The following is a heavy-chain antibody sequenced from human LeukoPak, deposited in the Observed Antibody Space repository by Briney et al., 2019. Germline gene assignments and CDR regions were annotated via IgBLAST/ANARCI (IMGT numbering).Heavy chain of an antibody. J-gene: IGHJ3*02. D-gene: IGHD3-10*01. Sequence: GGSLRLSCSASGFTFSTFPMHWVRQAPGKGLEYFSAISRNGDTTYYADSVKGRFTISRDNSKNTLYLQMSSLRPEDTAVYYCAKVGVVIRDAFDIWGQGTMVTVSS. V-gene: IGHV3-64D*06. CDR1: GFTFSTFP. CDR3: AKVGVVIRDAFDI. CDR2: ISRNGDTT.